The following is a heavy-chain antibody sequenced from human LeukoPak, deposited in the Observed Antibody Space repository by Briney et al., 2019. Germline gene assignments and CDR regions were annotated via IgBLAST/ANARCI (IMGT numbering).Heavy chain of an antibody. V-gene: IGHV1-18*01. CDR3: ASSYYDSSGTGDAFDI. CDR2: ISAYNGNT. CDR1: GYTFTSYG. J-gene: IGHJ3*02. D-gene: IGHD3-22*01. Sequence: ASVKVSCKASGYTFTSYGISWVRQAPGQGLEWMGWISAYNGNTNYAQKLQGRVTMTTDTSTSTAYMELRSLRSDDTAVYYCASSYYDSSGTGDAFDIWGQGTMVTVSS.